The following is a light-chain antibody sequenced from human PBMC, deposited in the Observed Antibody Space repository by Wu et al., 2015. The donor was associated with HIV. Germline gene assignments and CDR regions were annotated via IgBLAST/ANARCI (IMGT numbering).Light chain of an antibody. J-gene: IGKJ2*01. V-gene: IGKV3-20*01. CDR3: QKYGSSTT. CDR2: GTI. CDR1: QSVSTSF. Sequence: ENVLTQSPGTLSLSPGDRATLSCRASQSVSTSFFAWYQQKPGQSPRLLIYGTINRASGIPDRFRGSGSGTDFTLIISRVEPEDFAVYYCQKYGSSTTFGPGTKLEIK.